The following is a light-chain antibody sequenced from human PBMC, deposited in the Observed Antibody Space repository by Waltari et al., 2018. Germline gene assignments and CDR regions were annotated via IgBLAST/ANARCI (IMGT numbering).Light chain of an antibody. J-gene: IGLJ1*01. CDR1: SSDIGDYDY. CDR3: CSYAGTNNFYV. V-gene: IGLV2-8*01. CDR2: GVI. Sequence: QSALTQPPSASGSPGESVTIPCTGTSSDIGDYDYVSWYQQHPGKAPKLMIYGVIKRPSGVPDRFSGSKSGNTASLTVSGLQAEDEADYYCCSYAGTNNFYVFGTGTKVTVL.